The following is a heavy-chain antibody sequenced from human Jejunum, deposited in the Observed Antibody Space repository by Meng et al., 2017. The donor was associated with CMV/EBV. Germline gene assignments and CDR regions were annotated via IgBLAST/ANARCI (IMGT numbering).Heavy chain of an antibody. CDR1: GYTLTNYY. J-gene: IGHJ4*02. V-gene: IGHV1-2*02. D-gene: IGHD5-12*01. CDR2: NNTSNGAT. CDR3: ARRGAREVATIPFDY. Sequence: SGYTLTNYYMRWGRQAPGQGLEWMGWNNTSNGATNYARKFQGRVTMTRDTSISTAYMELSRLTFDDTAVYYCARRGAREVATIPFDYWGQGTLVTVSS.